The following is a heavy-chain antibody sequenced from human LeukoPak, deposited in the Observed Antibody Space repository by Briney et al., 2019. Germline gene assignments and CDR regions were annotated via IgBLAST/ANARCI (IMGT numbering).Heavy chain of an antibody. J-gene: IGHJ4*02. Sequence: SVKVSCKASGGTFSSYAISWVRQAPGQGLEWMGGIIPIFGTTNYAQKSQGRVTITTDESTSTAYMELSSLRSEDTAVYYCARGGNYYDSSGYLFDYWGQGTLVTVSS. V-gene: IGHV1-69*05. D-gene: IGHD3-22*01. CDR1: GGTFSSYA. CDR2: IIPIFGTT. CDR3: ARGGNYYDSSGYLFDY.